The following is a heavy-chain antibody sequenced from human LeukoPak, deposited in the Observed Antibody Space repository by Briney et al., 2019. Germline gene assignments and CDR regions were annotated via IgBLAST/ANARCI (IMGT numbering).Heavy chain of an antibody. CDR1: GFTFSSYG. D-gene: IGHD3-22*01. CDR3: ARGPYYYDSSGYMITFDY. Sequence: GRSLRLSCAASGFTFSSYGMHWVRQAPGKELEWVAVIWYDGSNKYYADSVKGRFTISRDNSKNTLYLQMNSLRAEDTAVYYSARGPYYYDSSGYMITFDYWGQGTLVTVSS. V-gene: IGHV3-33*01. CDR2: IWYDGSNK. J-gene: IGHJ4*02.